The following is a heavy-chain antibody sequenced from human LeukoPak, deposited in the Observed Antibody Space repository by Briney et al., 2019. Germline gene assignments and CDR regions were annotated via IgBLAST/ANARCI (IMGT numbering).Heavy chain of an antibody. V-gene: IGHV1-8*02. CDR1: GYTFTSYG. D-gene: IGHD6-13*01. Sequence: GASVKVSCKASGYTFTSYGISWVRQAPGQGLEWMGWMNPNSGNTGYAQKFQGRVTMTRNTSISTAYMELSSLRSEDTAVYYCARGLAAAGKDYYYYGMDVWGQGTTVTVSS. J-gene: IGHJ6*02. CDR3: ARGLAAAGKDYYYYGMDV. CDR2: MNPNSGNT.